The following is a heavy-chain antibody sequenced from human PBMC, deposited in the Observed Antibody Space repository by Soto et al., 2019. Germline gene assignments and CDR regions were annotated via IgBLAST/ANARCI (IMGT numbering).Heavy chain of an antibody. CDR1: GASISSSSYY. CDR3: ACIFSGGYGYGFYYYGMDV. J-gene: IGHJ6*02. V-gene: IGHV4-39*01. D-gene: IGHD5-18*01. CDR2: IYYSGST. Sequence: SETLSLTSTASGASISSSSYYWGWIRRPPGKGLEWIGSIYYSGSTYYNPSLKSRVTISVDTSKNQFSLKLSSVTAADTAVYYCACIFSGGYGYGFYYYGMDVWGQGTTVTVSS.